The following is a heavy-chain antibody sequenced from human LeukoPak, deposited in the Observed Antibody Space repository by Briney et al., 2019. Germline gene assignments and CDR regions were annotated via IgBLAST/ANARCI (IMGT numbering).Heavy chain of an antibody. D-gene: IGHD1-26*01. CDR1: GGPISNNNYY. CDR2: IFYSGST. Sequence: SETLSLTCTVSGGPISNNNYYWGWIRQPPGKGLEWIGNIFYSGSTYYNPSLKSRVTISVDTSKNQFSLKLTSVTAADTAVYYCARDGTAHRLILYWGQGTLVTVSS. CDR3: ARDGTAHRLILY. V-gene: IGHV4-39*07. J-gene: IGHJ4*02.